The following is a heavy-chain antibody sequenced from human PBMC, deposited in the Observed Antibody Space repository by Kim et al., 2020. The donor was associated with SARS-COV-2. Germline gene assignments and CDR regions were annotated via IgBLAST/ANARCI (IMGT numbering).Heavy chain of an antibody. D-gene: IGHD3-9*01. CDR3: ARETLVIAGYYWGHWFDP. Sequence: ASVKVSCKASGYTFTSYAMNWVRQAPGQGLEWMGWINTNTGNPTYAQGFTGRFVFSLDTSVSTAYLQISSLKAEDTAVYYCARETLVIAGYYWGHWFDPWGQGTLVTVSS. J-gene: IGHJ5*02. CDR1: GYTFTSYA. V-gene: IGHV7-4-1*02. CDR2: INTNTGNP.